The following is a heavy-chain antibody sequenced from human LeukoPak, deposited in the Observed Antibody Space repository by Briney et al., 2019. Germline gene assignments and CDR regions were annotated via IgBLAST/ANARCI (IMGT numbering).Heavy chain of an antibody. CDR1: GGSFSGYY. CDR3: ARVGAHCSSTSCYTDWFDP. CDR2: INHSGST. Sequence: SETLSLTCAVYGGSFSGYYWSWIRQPPGKGLEWIGEINHSGSTNYNPSLKSRVTISVDTSKNQFSLKLSSVTAADTAVYYCARVGAHCSSTSCYTDWFDPWGQGTLVTVSP. V-gene: IGHV4-34*01. D-gene: IGHD2-2*02. J-gene: IGHJ5*02.